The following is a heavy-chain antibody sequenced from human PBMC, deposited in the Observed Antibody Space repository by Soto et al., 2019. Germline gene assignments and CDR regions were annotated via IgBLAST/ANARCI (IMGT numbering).Heavy chain of an antibody. CDR2: VHFSGST. V-gene: IGHV4-59*01. CDR3: ARREGTETKDGNGPHDY. CDR1: GVSISENH. D-gene: IGHD4-4*01. J-gene: IGHJ4*02. Sequence: SSETLSLTCDVSGVSISENHWSWIRQAPGKGLEWVGYVHFSGSTTYNPSLAPRLNISFDMSKSQVYLQLTSVTAADTAIYYCARREGTETKDGNGPHDYWGQGTRVTVSS.